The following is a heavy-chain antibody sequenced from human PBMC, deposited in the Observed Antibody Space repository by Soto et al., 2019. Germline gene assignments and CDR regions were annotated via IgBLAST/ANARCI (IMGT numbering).Heavy chain of an antibody. Sequence: QVQLVESGGGVVQPGRSLRLSCAASGFSFSISSMHWVRQVPGKGPEWVARISYDGTNKFYADSVKGRFTIYSDNSKSTLYLHVDSLRPEDAAVYYCARDPKTTGGQHWSFNYFDSWGQGTLVTVSS. CDR3: ARDPKTTGGQHWSFNYFDS. CDR1: GFSFSISS. V-gene: IGHV3-30-3*01. J-gene: IGHJ4*02. D-gene: IGHD3-9*01. CDR2: ISYDGTNK.